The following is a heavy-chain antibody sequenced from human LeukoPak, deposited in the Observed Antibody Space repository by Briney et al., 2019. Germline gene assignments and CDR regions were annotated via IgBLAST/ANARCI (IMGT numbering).Heavy chain of an antibody. CDR3: ARSIAGGYYGSGSYQGDY. V-gene: IGHV3-21*01. D-gene: IGHD3-10*01. CDR2: ISSSSSYI. J-gene: IGHJ4*02. CDR1: GFXFSSYS. Sequence: GGSLRLSCAASGFXFSSYSMNWVRQAPGKGLEWVSAISSSSSYIYYADSVKGRFTISRDNAKNSLYLQMNSLRAEDTAVYYCARSIAGGYYGSGSYQGDYWGQGTLVTVSS.